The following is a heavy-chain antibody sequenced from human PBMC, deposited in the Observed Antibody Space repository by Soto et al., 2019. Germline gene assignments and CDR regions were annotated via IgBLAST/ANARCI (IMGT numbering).Heavy chain of an antibody. CDR2: ITYDGSNQ. V-gene: IGHV3-30-3*01. Sequence: QVQLVESGGGVVQPGRSLRLSCAASGFIFSSYTMHWVRQAPGKGLEWVGVITYDGSNQYYADSVKGRFTISRDNSRNMLVLQMNRLRPDDTAVYYCARAPSGSYPEFDYWGQGTLVTVSS. CDR1: GFIFSSYT. CDR3: ARAPSGSYPEFDY. D-gene: IGHD1-26*01. J-gene: IGHJ4*02.